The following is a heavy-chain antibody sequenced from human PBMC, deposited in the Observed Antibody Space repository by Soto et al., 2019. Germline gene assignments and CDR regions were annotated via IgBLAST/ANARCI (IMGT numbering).Heavy chain of an antibody. J-gene: IGHJ5*02. CDR1: GGSISGYF. CDR2: SYYSGSTST. CDR3: ARGNDCSSTSCLEPENWFDP. D-gene: IGHD2-2*01. V-gene: IGHV4-59*12. Sequence: PSETLSLTCTVSGGSISGYFWSWIRQPPGKGLEWIGQSYYSGSTSTNPYPSLKSRVTISVDTSKNQFSLKLSSVTAADTAVYYCARGNDCSSTSCLEPENWFDPWGQGTLVTAPQ.